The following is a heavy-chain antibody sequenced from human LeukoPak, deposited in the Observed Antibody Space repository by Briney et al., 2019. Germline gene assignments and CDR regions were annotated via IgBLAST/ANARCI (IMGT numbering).Heavy chain of an antibody. CDR2: IWYDGSNK. Sequence: GGSLRLSCAASGFTFSSYGMHWVRQAPGKGLEWVAGIWYDGSNKYYADSVKGRFTISRDNSKNTLYLQMNSLRAEDTAVYYCARDDYLNLMIVVAPPYGMDVWGQGTTVTVSS. V-gene: IGHV3-33*01. CDR1: GFTFSSYG. CDR3: ARDDYLNLMIVVAPPYGMDV. D-gene: IGHD3-22*01. J-gene: IGHJ6*02.